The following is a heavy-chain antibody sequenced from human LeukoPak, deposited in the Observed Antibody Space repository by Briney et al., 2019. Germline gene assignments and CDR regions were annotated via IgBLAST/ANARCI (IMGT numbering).Heavy chain of an antibody. J-gene: IGHJ4*02. CDR2: ISSGSTI. Sequence: GGSLRLSCAASGFTFSSDEMNWGRQAPGKGLGGGSYISSGSTIYYADSVKGRFTISRDKAKKSLYLKMNSLRAEDTAVYYCATLGDSGYSSGWSFDYWGQGTLVTVSS. CDR1: GFTFSSDE. V-gene: IGHV3-48*03. D-gene: IGHD6-19*01. CDR3: ATLGDSGYSSGWSFDY.